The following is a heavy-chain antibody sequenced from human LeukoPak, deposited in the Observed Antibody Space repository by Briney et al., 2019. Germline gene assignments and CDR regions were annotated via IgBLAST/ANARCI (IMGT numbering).Heavy chain of an antibody. CDR3: AVIVGRWDHFAR. Sequence: GGSLRLSCAASGITFSNYEFHWVRQAPGKGPQWVAVISKDGDYEYSIDSEKGRFTISRDNSKNMVYLQMSSLTVEDTAVYYCAVIVGRWDHFARWGQGTLVTVSS. V-gene: IGHV3-30*03. J-gene: IGHJ4*02. D-gene: IGHD2-21*01. CDR2: ISKDGDYE. CDR1: GITFSNYE.